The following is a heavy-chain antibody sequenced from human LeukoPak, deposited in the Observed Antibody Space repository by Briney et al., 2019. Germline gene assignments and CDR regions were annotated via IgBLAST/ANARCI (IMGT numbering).Heavy chain of an antibody. CDR2: INPNSGGT. Sequence: ASVKVSCKASGYTFNGYYMHWVRQAPGQGLEWMGWINPNSGGTNYAQKFQGRVTMTRDTSISTAYMELSRLRSNDTAVYYCARGMEPYYYMDVWGKGTTVTVSS. V-gene: IGHV1-2*02. D-gene: IGHD1-26*01. J-gene: IGHJ6*03. CDR3: ARGMEPYYYMDV. CDR1: GYTFNGYY.